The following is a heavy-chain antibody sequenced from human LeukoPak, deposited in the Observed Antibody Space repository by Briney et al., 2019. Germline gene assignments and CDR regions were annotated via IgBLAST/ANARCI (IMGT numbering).Heavy chain of an antibody. J-gene: IGHJ5*02. CDR3: ARDHHLVAFDP. V-gene: IGHV1-2*02. CDR2: INPNSGGT. D-gene: IGHD2-15*01. Sequence: ASVKVSSMASGYTFSEAYIHWVRQAPGQGLEWMGWINPNSGGTKYAQKFQGRVTMTRDTSISTAYMELSRLRSDDTAVYYCARDHHLVAFDPWGPETLFTVSS. CDR1: GYTFSEAY.